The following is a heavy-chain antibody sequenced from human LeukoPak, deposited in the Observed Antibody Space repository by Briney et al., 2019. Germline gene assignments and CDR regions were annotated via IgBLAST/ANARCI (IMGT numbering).Heavy chain of an antibody. J-gene: IGHJ5*02. Sequence: SETLSLTCTVSGGSISSYYWSWIRQPPGKGLEWIGYIYYSGSTNYNPSLKSRVTISVDTSKNQFSLKLSSVTAADTAVYYCARGGYDFWSGPTRTNWFDPWGQGTLVTVSS. CDR3: ARGGYDFWSGPTRTNWFDP. V-gene: IGHV4-59*01. CDR2: IYYSGST. CDR1: GGSISSYY. D-gene: IGHD3-3*01.